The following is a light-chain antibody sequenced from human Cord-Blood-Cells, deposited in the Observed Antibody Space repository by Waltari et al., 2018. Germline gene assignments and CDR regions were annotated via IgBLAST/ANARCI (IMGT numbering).Light chain of an antibody. V-gene: IGKV1-39*01. J-gene: IGKJ2*01. CDR3: QQSYSTPPYT. Sequence: DIQMTQSPSSLSASVGDRVTITCRASQSISSYLNWYQQKPGKAPKLLIYAASSLQSGVPSMVSGSGSGTDFTLTISSLQPEDFATYYCQQSYSTPPYTFGQGTKLEIK. CDR2: AAS. CDR1: QSISSY.